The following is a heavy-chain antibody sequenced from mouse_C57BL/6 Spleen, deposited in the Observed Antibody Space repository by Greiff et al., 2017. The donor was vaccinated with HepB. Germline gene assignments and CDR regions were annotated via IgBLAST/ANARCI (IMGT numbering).Heavy chain of an antibody. Sequence: VQLQQSGPELVKPGASVKISCKASGYSFTGYYMNWVKQSPEKSLEWIGEINPSTGGTTYNQKFKAKATLTVDKSSSTAYMQLKSLPSEDSAVYYCARYLYYYGSSYDWYFDVWGTGTTVTVSS. V-gene: IGHV1-42*01. D-gene: IGHD1-1*01. CDR3: ARYLYYYGSSYDWYFDV. J-gene: IGHJ1*03. CDR2: INPSTGGT. CDR1: GYSFTGYY.